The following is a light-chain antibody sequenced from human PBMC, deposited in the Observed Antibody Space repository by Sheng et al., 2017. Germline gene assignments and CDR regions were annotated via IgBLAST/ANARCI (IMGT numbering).Light chain of an antibody. J-gene: IGKJ2*01. Sequence: ESVLTQSPGTLSLSPGERATLSCRVSQSVSSSSLAWHQQKPGQAPRLLIYGASSRATGIPDRFSGSGSGTDFTLTISRLEPEDFAVYYCQQYGTSPYTFGQGTKLXIK. V-gene: IGKV3-20*01. CDR1: QSVSSSS. CDR2: GAS. CDR3: QQYGTSPYT.